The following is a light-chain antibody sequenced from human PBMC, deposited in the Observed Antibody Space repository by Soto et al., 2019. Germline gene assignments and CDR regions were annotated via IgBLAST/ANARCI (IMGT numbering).Light chain of an antibody. CDR1: QSIASN. V-gene: IGKV3-15*01. CDR2: YAS. Sequence: EIVMTQSPATLSVSPGERAILSCRASQSIASNLAWYQQRPGQAPRLLIYYASTRATGIPARFSGSGSGTEFTLTISSLQSEDFAVYYCQQYNNWPPWTFGQGTKVEIK. J-gene: IGKJ1*01. CDR3: QQYNNWPPWT.